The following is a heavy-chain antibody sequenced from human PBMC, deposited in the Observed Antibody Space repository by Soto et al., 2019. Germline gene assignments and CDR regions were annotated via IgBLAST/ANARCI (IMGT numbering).Heavy chain of an antibody. CDR1: GFTFRDYY. CDR3: ARGGGVVVPTDLSFDS. J-gene: IGHJ4*02. V-gene: IGHV3-11*05. CDR2: ISSGSSYI. D-gene: IGHD2-2*01. Sequence: PGGSLRLSCAASGFTFRDYYMTWIRQAPGKGLEWVSFISSGSSYIDYAGSVKGRFTISRDNTKNSLYLQMHSLRAEDTAVYYCARGGGVVVPTDLSFDSWGQGALVTVSS.